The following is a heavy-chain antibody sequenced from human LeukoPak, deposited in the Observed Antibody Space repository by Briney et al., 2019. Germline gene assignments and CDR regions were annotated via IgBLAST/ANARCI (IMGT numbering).Heavy chain of an antibody. CDR3: AKDQAMVRGVILFDY. CDR2: ISGSGGST. CDR1: GFTFSSYA. Sequence: GGSLRLSCAASGFTFSSYAMSRVRQAPGKGLEWVSAISGSGGSTYYADSVKGRFTISRDSSKNTLYLQMNSLRAEDTAVYYCAKDQAMVRGVILFDYWGQGTLVTVSS. V-gene: IGHV3-23*01. D-gene: IGHD3-10*01. J-gene: IGHJ4*02.